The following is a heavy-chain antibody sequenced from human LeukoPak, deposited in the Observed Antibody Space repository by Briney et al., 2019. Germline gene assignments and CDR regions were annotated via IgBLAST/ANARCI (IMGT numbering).Heavy chain of an antibody. CDR3: ARGLVSSEYFQH. D-gene: IGHD3/OR15-3a*01. V-gene: IGHV4-39*01. J-gene: IGHJ1*01. CDR2: IYYSGST. Sequence: SETLSLTCTVSGGSISSSSYYWGWIRQPPGKGLESIGSIYYSGSTYYNPSLKSRVTISVDTSKNQFSLKLSSVTAADTAVYYCARGLVSSEYFQHWGQGTLVTVSS. CDR1: GGSISSSSYY.